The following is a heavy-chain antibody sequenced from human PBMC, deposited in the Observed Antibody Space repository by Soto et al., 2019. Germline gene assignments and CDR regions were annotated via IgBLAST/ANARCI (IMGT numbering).Heavy chain of an antibody. CDR1: GFTFSSYA. CDR2: ISYGGSNK. CDR3: ARAPDRSDY. J-gene: IGHJ4*02. Sequence: GGSLRLSCAASGFTFSSYAMHWVRQAPGKGLEWVAVISYGGSNKYYADSVKGRFTISRDNSKNTLYLQMNSLRAEDTAVYYCARAPDRSDYWGQGTLVTVSS. V-gene: IGHV3-30-3*01.